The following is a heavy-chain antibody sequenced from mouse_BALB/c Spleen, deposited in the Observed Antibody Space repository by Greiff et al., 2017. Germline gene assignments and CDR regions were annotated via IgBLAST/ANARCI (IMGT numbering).Heavy chain of an antibody. CDR2: ISYSGST. D-gene: IGHD2-10*02. Sequence: EVQLVESGPSLVKPSQTLSLTCSVTGDSITSGYWNWIRKFPGNKLEYMGYISYSGSTYYNPSLKSRISITRDTSKNQYYLQLNSVTTEDTATYYCARYSYGNYGYYAMDYWGQGTSVTVSS. CDR3: ARYSYGNYGYYAMDY. CDR1: GDSITSGY. V-gene: IGHV3-8*02. J-gene: IGHJ4*01.